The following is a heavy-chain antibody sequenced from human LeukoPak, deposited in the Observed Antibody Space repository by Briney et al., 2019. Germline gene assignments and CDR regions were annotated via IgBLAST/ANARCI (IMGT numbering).Heavy chain of an antibody. CDR3: ARSNIATRRGDNWFDP. J-gene: IGHJ5*02. D-gene: IGHD6-6*01. V-gene: IGHV1-46*04. CDR1: GYTFTSYY. CDR2: FSPRGDNP. Sequence: GASVKVSCKASGYTFTSYYIHWVRQAPGQGLEWMGIFSPRGDNPNYAQTTYSQNLQGRVTMTRDTSVSTAYMGLSSLRSDDTAVYYCARSNIATRRGDNWFDPWGQGTLVTVSS.